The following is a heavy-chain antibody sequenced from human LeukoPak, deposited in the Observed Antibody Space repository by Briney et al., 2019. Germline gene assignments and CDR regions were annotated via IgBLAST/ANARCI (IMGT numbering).Heavy chain of an antibody. J-gene: IGHJ5*02. CDR1: GGSFSGYY. Sequence: SETLSLTCAVYGGSFSGYYWSWIRQPPGKGLEWIGYIYYSGSTNYNPSLKSRVTISVDTSKNQFSLKLSSVTAADTAVYYCAREVFGVGNWFDPWGQGTLVTVSS. V-gene: IGHV4-59*01. D-gene: IGHD3-3*01. CDR2: IYYSGST. CDR3: AREVFGVGNWFDP.